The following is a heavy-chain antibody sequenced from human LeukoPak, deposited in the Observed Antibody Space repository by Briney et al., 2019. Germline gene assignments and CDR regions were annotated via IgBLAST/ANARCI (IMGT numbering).Heavy chain of an antibody. CDR2: ISYDGSHK. V-gene: IGHV3-30*04. CDR1: GFTFSSYA. Sequence: PGGSLRLSCAASGFTFSSYAMHWVRQAPGKGLEWVAVISYDGSHKYYADTVKGRVTISRDNSKNTLYLQMNSLRTEDTAIYYCARGMRGSSWLSFDYWGQGTLVTVSS. CDR3: ARGMRGSSWLSFDY. J-gene: IGHJ4*02. D-gene: IGHD6-13*01.